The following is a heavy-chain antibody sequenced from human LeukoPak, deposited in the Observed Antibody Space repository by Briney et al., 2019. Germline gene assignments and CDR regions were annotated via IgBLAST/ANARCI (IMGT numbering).Heavy chain of an antibody. V-gene: IGHV4-34*01. CDR1: PGALRSYY. CDR2: INHSGST. D-gene: IGHD6-19*01. Sequence: PSETLSLTCTVSPGALRSYYWSWIRQPPGKGLEWIGEINHSGSTNYNPSLKSRVTISVDTSKNQFSLKLSSVTAADTAVYYCARLKLSGRSMPALDYWGQGTLVTVSS. J-gene: IGHJ4*02. CDR3: ARLKLSGRSMPALDY.